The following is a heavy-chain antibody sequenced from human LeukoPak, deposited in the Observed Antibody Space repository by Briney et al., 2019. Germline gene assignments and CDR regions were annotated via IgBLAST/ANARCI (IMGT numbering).Heavy chain of an antibody. D-gene: IGHD3-22*01. Sequence: ASVKVSCKASGYTFTGYYMHWVRQAPGQGLEWMGWINPNSGGTNYAQKFQGRVTMTRDTSISTAYMELSRLRSDDTAVYYCARGPNYYDSSGYWQIWGQGTLVTVYS. CDR2: INPNSGGT. V-gene: IGHV1-2*02. CDR1: GYTFTGYY. CDR3: ARGPNYYDSSGYWQI. J-gene: IGHJ4*02.